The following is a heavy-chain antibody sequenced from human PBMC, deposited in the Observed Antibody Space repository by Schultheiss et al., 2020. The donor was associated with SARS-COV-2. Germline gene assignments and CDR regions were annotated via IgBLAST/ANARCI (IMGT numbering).Heavy chain of an antibody. Sequence: SETLSLTCTVSGGSISSGGYYWSWIRQPPGKGLEWIGYIYYSGSTYYNPSLKSRVTISVDTSKNQFSLKLSSVTAADTAVYYCARVGGGYFDYWGQGTLVTVSS. J-gene: IGHJ4*02. CDR1: GGSISSGGYY. CDR3: ARVGGGYFDY. V-gene: IGHV4-30-2*03. CDR2: IYYSGST. D-gene: IGHD3-10*01.